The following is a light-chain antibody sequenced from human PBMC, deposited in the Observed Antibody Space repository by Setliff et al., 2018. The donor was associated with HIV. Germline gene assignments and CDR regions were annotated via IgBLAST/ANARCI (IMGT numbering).Light chain of an antibody. CDR3: SSFTSSGTYV. V-gene: IGLV2-14*03. J-gene: IGLJ1*01. CDR1: SSDVGDYKY. Sequence: SVLTQPASVSGSPGQSVTISCTGTSSDVGDYKYVSWYQQLPGKAPKLMLYDVSHRPSGVSNRFSGSKSGDTASLTISGLQADDEANYYCSSFTSSGTYVFGTGTKVTVL. CDR2: DVS.